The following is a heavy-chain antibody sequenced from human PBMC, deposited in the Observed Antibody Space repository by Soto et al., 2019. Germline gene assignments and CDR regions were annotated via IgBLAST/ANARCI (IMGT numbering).Heavy chain of an antibody. Sequence: SETLSLTCAVSGVSIHNSHSFWGWIRQPPGKGLEFIGSVYYSGGANYNPSLKSRVTVSIDTSNNQFSLRVNSVTAADTAVYYCGRVVEGATRHTDFDSWGQGIMVTVSS. CDR1: GVSIHNSHSF. CDR3: GRVVEGATRHTDFDS. CDR2: VYYSGGA. V-gene: IGHV4-39*01. J-gene: IGHJ5*01. D-gene: IGHD2-15*01.